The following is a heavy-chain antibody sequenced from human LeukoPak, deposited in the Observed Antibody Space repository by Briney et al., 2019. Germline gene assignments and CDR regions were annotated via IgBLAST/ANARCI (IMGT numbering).Heavy chain of an antibody. J-gene: IGHJ5*02. V-gene: IGHV3-74*01. CDR1: GFTFSSYW. Sequence: QSGGSLRLSCAASGFTFSSYWIHWVRQVPGQGLVWVSHIDGDGRIAHYGDSVKGRFTISRDNAKNTVYLQMDSLRAEDTAVYYCARDSPRTGPWGQGILVIVSS. D-gene: IGHD1-1*01. CDR2: IDGDGRIA. CDR3: ARDSPRTGP.